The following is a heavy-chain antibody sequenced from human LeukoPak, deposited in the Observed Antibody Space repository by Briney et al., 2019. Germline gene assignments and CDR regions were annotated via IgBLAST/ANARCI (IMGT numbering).Heavy chain of an antibody. D-gene: IGHD3-3*01. CDR3: ARDSVTIFGVVIYYYYGMDV. CDR1: GYTFTGYY. Sequence: ASVKVSCKASGYTFTGYYMHWVRQAPGQGLEWMGWINPNSSGTNYAQKFQGRVTMTRDTSISTAYMELSRLRSDDTAVYYCARDSVTIFGVVIYYYYGMDVWGQGTTVTVSS. J-gene: IGHJ6*02. V-gene: IGHV1-2*02. CDR2: INPNSSGT.